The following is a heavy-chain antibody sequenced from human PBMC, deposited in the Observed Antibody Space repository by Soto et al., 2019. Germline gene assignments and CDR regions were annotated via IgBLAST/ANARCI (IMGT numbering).Heavy chain of an antibody. J-gene: IGHJ4*02. Sequence: ASVKVSCKVSGYTLTELSMDWVRQAPGKGLEWMGGFDPEDGETIYAQKSQGRVTITRDTSASTAYMELSSLRSEDTAVYYCARVSRRTAIFGVVNDYFDYWGQGTLVIVSS. V-gene: IGHV1-24*01. CDR3: ARVSRRTAIFGVVNDYFDY. D-gene: IGHD3-3*01. CDR1: GYTLTELS. CDR2: FDPEDGET.